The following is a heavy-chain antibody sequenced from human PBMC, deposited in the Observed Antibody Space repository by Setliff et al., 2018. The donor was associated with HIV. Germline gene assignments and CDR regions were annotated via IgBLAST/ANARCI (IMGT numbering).Heavy chain of an antibody. J-gene: IGHJ6*02. CDR2: ISSSSSYI. Sequence: LRLSCAASGFTFSSYSMNWVRQAPGKGLEWVSSISSSSSYIYYADSVKGRFTISRDNAKNSLYLQMNRLRAEDTAAYYCARKLLTRPNYYGMDVWGQGTTVTVSS. CDR1: GFTFSSYS. CDR3: ARKLLTRPNYYGMDV. V-gene: IGHV3-21*01. D-gene: IGHD2-15*01.